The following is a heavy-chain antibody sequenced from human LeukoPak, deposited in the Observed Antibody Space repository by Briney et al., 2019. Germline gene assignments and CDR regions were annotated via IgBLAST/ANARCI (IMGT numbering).Heavy chain of an antibody. CDR3: ARDRGFGVEPWGAPGWFDP. CDR2: IYHSGST. D-gene: IGHD1-14*01. J-gene: IGHJ5*02. Sequence: SETLSLTCAASGGSISSSNWWSWVRQPAGKGLEWIGEIYHSGSTNYNPSLKSRVTISVDKSKNQFSLKLSSVTAADTAVYYCARDRGFGVEPWGAPGWFDPWGQGTLVTVSS. V-gene: IGHV4-4*02. CDR1: GGSISSSNW.